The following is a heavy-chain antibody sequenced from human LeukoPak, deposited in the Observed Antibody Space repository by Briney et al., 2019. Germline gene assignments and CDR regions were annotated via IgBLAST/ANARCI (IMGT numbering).Heavy chain of an antibody. CDR2: IIPIFGTA. J-gene: IGHJ4*02. D-gene: IGHD1-26*01. CDR3: ARAGSSYSGSYYGFY. CDR1: GGTFSSYA. V-gene: IGHV1-69*13. Sequence: SVKVSCKASGGTFSSYAISWVRQAPGQGLEWMGGIIPIFGTANYAQKSQGRVTITADESTSTAYMELSSLRSEDTAVYYCARAGSSYSGSYYGFYWGQGTLVTVSS.